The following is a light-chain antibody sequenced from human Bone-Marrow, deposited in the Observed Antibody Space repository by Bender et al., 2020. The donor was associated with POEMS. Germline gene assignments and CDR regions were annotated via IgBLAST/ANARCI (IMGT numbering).Light chain of an antibody. CDR2: EVS. CDR3: SSFTISSTYV. V-gene: IGLV2-14*01. CDR1: SSDVDTYNY. J-gene: IGLJ1*01. Sequence: QSALTQPASVSGSPGQSITISCTGSSSDVDTYNYVSWYQHHPGKVPKLLIYEVSKRPSGISARFSGSKSGNTASLTISGLQAEDEADYYCSSFTISSTYVFGTGTKVTVL.